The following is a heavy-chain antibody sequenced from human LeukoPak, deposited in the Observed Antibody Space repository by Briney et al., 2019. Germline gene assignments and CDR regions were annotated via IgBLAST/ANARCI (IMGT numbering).Heavy chain of an antibody. CDR1: GFTFGSYA. CDR2: ISYDGSNK. CDR3: AKPTDNSFDY. V-gene: IGHV3-30-3*02. J-gene: IGHJ4*02. D-gene: IGHD1-1*01. Sequence: GRSLRLSCAASGFTFGSYAMHWVRQAPGKGLEWVAVISYDGSNKYYADSVKGRFTISRDNSKNTLYLQMNSLRAEDTAVYYCAKPTDNSFDYWGQGTLVTVSS.